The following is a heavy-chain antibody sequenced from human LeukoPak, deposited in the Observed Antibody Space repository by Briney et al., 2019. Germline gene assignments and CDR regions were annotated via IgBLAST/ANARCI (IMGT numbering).Heavy chain of an antibody. CDR2: ISSSATTI. CDR1: GFTFSSYS. Sequence: GGSLRLSCAVSGFTFSSYSMNWVRQAPGKGLEWVSYISSSATTIYYADAVKGRFTISRDNAKNLLYLQMNSLRAEDTALYFCAKKAQYNGNYPLDYWGQGTLVTVSS. CDR3: AKKAQYNGNYPLDY. D-gene: IGHD1-26*01. J-gene: IGHJ4*02. V-gene: IGHV3-48*01.